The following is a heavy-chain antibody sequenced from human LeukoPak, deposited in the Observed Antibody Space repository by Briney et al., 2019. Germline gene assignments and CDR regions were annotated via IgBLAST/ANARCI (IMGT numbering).Heavy chain of an antibody. CDR1: GGIFSSYA. V-gene: IGHV1-69*04. CDR3: ARDGDVDTAMTDAFDT. D-gene: IGHD5-18*01. J-gene: IGHJ3*02. Sequence: SVKVSCKASGGIFSSYAISWVRQAPGQGLEWMGRIIPILGIANYAQKFQGRVTITADKSTSTAYMELSSLRSEDTAVYYCARDGDVDTAMTDAFDTWGQGTMVTVSS. CDR2: IIPILGIA.